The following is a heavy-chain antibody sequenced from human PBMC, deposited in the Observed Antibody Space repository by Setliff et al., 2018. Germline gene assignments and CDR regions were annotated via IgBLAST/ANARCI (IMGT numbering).Heavy chain of an antibody. D-gene: IGHD4-4*01. CDR1: GFTFSNYA. CDR3: AKDTGYYFDY. Sequence: PGGSLRLSCAAFGFTFSNYAMSWVRQAPGKGLEWVSAISGSGAISYADSVKGRFTVSRDNSKNTLYLQMNSLRGKDTAVYYCAKDTGYYFDYWGQGTLVTVSS. J-gene: IGHJ4*02. V-gene: IGHV3-23*01. CDR2: ISGSGAI.